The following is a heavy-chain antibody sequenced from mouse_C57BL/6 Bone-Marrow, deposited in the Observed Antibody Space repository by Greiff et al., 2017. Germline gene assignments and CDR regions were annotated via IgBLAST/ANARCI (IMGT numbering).Heavy chain of an antibody. Sequence: EVQRVESEGGLVQPGSSMKLSCTASGFTFSDYYMAWVRQVPEKGLEWVANINYDGSSTYYLDSLKSRFIISRDNAKNILYLQMSSLKSEDTATYYCARSLPFDYWGQGTTLTVSS. CDR2: INYDGSST. V-gene: IGHV5-16*01. D-gene: IGHD2-1*01. CDR1: GFTFSDYY. J-gene: IGHJ2*01. CDR3: ARSLPFDY.